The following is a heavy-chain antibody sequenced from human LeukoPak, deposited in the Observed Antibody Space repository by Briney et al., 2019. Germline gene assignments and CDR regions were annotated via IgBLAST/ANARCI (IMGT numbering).Heavy chain of an antibody. V-gene: IGHV5-51*01. CDR1: GYSFTSYW. J-gene: IGHJ4*02. CDR2: IYPGDSDT. Sequence: GESLKISCKGSGYSFTSYWIGWVRQMPGKGLEWMGIIYPGDSDTRYSPSFQGQVTISADKSISTAYLQWSSLKASDTAMYYCARQPSYDSSGYYTPHYFDYWGQGTLVTVSS. CDR3: ARQPSYDSSGYYTPHYFDY. D-gene: IGHD3-22*01.